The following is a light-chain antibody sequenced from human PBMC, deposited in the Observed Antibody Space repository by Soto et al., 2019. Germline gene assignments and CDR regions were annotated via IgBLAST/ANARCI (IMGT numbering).Light chain of an antibody. CDR3: MQTKQLPIT. CDR1: QSLLHSDGKTY. CDR2: EVS. Sequence: DIVITQTPVSLSVTPAHPSSISCESSQSLLHSDGKTYLYWYLQKPGQSPQLLIYEVSNRFSGVPDRFSGSGSGTDFTLKISRVEAEDVGIYHCMQTKQLPITFGQGTRLEIK. V-gene: IGKV2D-29*02. J-gene: IGKJ5*01.